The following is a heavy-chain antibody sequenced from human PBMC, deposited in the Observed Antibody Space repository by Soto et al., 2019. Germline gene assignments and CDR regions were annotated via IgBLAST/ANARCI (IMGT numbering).Heavy chain of an antibody. D-gene: IGHD3-3*01. V-gene: IGHV4-39*01. Sequence: QLQLQESGPGLVKPSETLSLTCAVSGGSISSSSYYWGWIRQHPGKGLEWIGSFYYSESTYYNPSLKSRVTISVDTSKNQVSLKWSSVTAADTAVYYCATITIFGVVPNYFDYWGQGTLVTVSS. J-gene: IGHJ4*02. CDR1: GGSISSSSYY. CDR2: FYYSEST. CDR3: ATITIFGVVPNYFDY.